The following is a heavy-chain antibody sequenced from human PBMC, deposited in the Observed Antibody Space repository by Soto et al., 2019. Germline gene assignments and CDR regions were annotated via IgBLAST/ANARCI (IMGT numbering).Heavy chain of an antibody. CDR2: IMPIFRTP. CDR3: ARDNDRPQLGGNYYYILDV. J-gene: IGHJ6*02. Sequence: QVQLEQSGAEVKKPGSSVNVSCKASGGTFRNSAISWVRQAPGQGLEWMGGIMPIFRTPDYSQKFQGRVTITADESTSTAYMELSGLRSDDTAVYYCARDNDRPQLGGNYYYILDVWGQGTTVTVSS. D-gene: IGHD1-1*01. V-gene: IGHV1-69*12. CDR1: GGTFRNSA.